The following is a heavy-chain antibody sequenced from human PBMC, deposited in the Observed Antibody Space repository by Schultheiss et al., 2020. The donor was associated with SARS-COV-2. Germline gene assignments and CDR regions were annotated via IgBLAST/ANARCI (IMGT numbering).Heavy chain of an antibody. V-gene: IGHV3-48*01. CDR3: ARVTVGAYYYGMDV. CDR2: ISSSGSTI. J-gene: IGHJ6*02. Sequence: GGSLRLSCAASGFTFSSYAMNWVRQAPGKGLEWVSYISSSGSTIYYADSVKGRFTISRDNSKNTLYLQMNSLRAEDTAVYYCARVTVGAYYYGMDVWGQGTTVTVSS. D-gene: IGHD1-26*01. CDR1: GFTFSSYA.